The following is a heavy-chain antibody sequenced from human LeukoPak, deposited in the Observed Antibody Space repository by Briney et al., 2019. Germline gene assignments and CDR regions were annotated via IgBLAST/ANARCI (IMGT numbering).Heavy chain of an antibody. CDR3: AKAFTVTRVYNCLDP. J-gene: IGHJ5*02. Sequence: GGSLRLSCAASGFTFSVYAMTWVRQSPGKGLEWVSAISGSGATTYYADSVKGRFTISRDNSKNTLYLQMNSLRAEDTAVYYCAKAFTVTRVYNCLDPWGQGTLVTVSS. V-gene: IGHV3-23*01. D-gene: IGHD4-17*01. CDR1: GFTFSVYA. CDR2: ISGSGATT.